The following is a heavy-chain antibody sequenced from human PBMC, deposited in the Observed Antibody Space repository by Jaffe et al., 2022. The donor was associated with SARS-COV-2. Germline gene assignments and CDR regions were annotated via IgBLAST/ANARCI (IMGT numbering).Heavy chain of an antibody. CDR2: LSHDGTGD. D-gene: IGHD1-26*01. Sequence: QVQLVESGGGVVQPGRSLRLSCAASGLTFSRYGMHWVRQAPGKGLEWVAVLSHDGTGDYYAGSVKGRFTISSDSSKNTLYLQMNNLRVEDAAVYYCVVESWDQPPGAPAFDIWGHGTVVTVSS. V-gene: IGHV3-30*03. CDR3: VVESWDQPPGAPAFDI. CDR1: GLTFSRYG. J-gene: IGHJ3*02.